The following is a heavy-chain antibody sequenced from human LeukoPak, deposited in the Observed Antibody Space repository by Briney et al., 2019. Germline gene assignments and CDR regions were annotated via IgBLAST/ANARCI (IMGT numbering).Heavy chain of an antibody. D-gene: IGHD1-14*01. J-gene: IGHJ4*02. CDR1: GGSISSYY. Sequence: SETLSLTCTVSGGSISSYYWSWIRQPPGKGLEWIGYIYYSGSTYYNPSLKSRVTISVDTSKNQFSLKLTSVTAADTAVYYCARVPNQSKYSIGNYWGQGTLVTVSS. CDR3: ARVPNQSKYSIGNY. CDR2: IYYSGST. V-gene: IGHV4-59*06.